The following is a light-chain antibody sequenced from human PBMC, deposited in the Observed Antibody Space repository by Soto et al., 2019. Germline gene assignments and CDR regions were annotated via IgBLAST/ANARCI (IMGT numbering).Light chain of an antibody. J-gene: IGLJ1*01. CDR1: SSDFGGYNY. CDR2: DVS. Sequence: QSALTQPASVSGSPGQSITISCTGTSSDFGGYNYVSWYQQHPGKAPKLMIYDVSNRPSGVSNRFSGSKSGNTASLTISGLQDEDEADYYCSSYTSSSTLYVLGTGTKVTVL. CDR3: SSYTSSSTLYV. V-gene: IGLV2-14*01.